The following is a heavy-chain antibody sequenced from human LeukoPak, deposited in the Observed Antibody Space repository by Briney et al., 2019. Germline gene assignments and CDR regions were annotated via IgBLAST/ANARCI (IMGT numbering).Heavy chain of an antibody. D-gene: IGHD3-16*01. V-gene: IGHV3-23*01. CDR1: GFRFSSYA. Sequence: GGFLRLSCAASGFRFSSYAMSWVRQAPGQGLEWVSGISGSSHSRTDYADSVKGRFTISRDNSKNTLFLQVDTLRVEDTATYYCAKDRSLGRLVHDAFDVWGQGTKVVVSS. CDR2: ISGSSHSRT. J-gene: IGHJ3*01. CDR3: AKDRSLGRLVHDAFDV.